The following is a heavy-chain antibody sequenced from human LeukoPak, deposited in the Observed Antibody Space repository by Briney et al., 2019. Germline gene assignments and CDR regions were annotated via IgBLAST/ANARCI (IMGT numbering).Heavy chain of an antibody. V-gene: IGHV1-69*01. CDR2: IIPIFGTA. CDR1: GGTFSSYA. Sequence: GASVKVSCKASGGTFSSYAISWVRQAPGQGLEWMGGIIPIFGTANYAQKFQGRVTITADESTSTAYMELSSLRSEDTAVYYCARDSGRKGGWYHYWGQGTLVTVSS. D-gene: IGHD6-19*01. J-gene: IGHJ4*02. CDR3: ARDSGRKGGWYHY.